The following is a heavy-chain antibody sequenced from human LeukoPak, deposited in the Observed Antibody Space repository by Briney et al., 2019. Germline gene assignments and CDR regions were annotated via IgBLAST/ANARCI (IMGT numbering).Heavy chain of an antibody. V-gene: IGHV3-23*01. D-gene: IGHD3-16*02. J-gene: IGHJ4*02. CDR2: ISVSGNT. Sequence: GGSLRLSCAASGFTLSSYAMSWVRQGPGKGLEWVSAISVSGNTYHADSVKGRFTISRDSSKNTLYLQMNSLRAEDTAVYYCARAHHRRVYDYVWGSYPYWGQGTLVTVSS. CDR1: GFTLSSYA. CDR3: ARAHHRRVYDYVWGSYPY.